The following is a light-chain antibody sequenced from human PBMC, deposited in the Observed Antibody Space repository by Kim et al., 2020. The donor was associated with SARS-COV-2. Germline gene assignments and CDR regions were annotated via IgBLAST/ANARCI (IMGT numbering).Light chain of an antibody. J-gene: IGKJ3*01. Sequence: DIVMTQSPDSLAVSLGERATINCKSSQSVLFNSNNKNYLAWYQQKPGQPPKLVIYWASTRESGVPDRFSGSGSGTDFTLTISSLQAEDLAVYYCQQYDSPIFTFGPGTKVDIK. V-gene: IGKV4-1*01. CDR2: WAS. CDR3: QQYDSPIFT. CDR1: QSVLFNSNNKNY.